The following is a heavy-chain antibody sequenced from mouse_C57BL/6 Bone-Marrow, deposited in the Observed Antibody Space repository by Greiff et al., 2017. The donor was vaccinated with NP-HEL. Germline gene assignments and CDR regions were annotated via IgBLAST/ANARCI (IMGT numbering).Heavy chain of an antibody. J-gene: IGHJ4*01. D-gene: IGHD2-4*01. CDR1: GYTFTSYW. V-gene: IGHV1-69*01. Sequence: VQLQQPGAELVMPGASVKLSCKASGYTFTSYWMHWVKQRPGQGLEWIGEIDPSDSYTNYNQKFKGKSTLTVDKSSSTAYMQLSSLTSEDSAVYYCARALMISNAMDYWGQGTSVTVSS. CDR2: IDPSDSYT. CDR3: ARALMISNAMDY.